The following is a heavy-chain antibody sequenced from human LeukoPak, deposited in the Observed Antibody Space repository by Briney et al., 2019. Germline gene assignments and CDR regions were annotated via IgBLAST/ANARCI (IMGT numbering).Heavy chain of an antibody. CDR3: ARGALLYSYGYLPAHFSY. CDR2: INHSGST. V-gene: IGHV4-34*01. J-gene: IGHJ4*02. Sequence: SETLSLTCAVYGGSFSGYYRSWIRQPPGKGLEWIGEINHSGSTNYNPSLKSRVTISVDTSKNQFSLKLSSVTAADTAVYYCARGALLYSYGYLPAHFSYWGQGTLVTVSS. D-gene: IGHD5-18*01. CDR1: GGSFSGYY.